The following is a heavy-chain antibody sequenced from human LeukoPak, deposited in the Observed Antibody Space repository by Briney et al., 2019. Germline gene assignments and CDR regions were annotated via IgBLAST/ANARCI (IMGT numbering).Heavy chain of an antibody. V-gene: IGHV4-61*08. J-gene: IGHJ3*02. CDR2: IYYSGST. CDR3: ARVGTGTLSLDAFDI. Sequence: SETLSLTCTVSGGSISSGGYYWSWIRQPPGKGLEWIGYIYYSGSTNYNPSLKSRVTISVDTSKNQFSLKLSSVTAADTAVYYCARVGTGTLSLDAFDIWGQGTMVTVSS. D-gene: IGHD1-7*01. CDR1: GGSISSGGYY.